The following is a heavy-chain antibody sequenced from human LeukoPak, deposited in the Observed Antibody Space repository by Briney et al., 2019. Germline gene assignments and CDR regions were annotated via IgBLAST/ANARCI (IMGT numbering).Heavy chain of an antibody. CDR1: GFTFSSYA. D-gene: IGHD3-10*01. CDR2: ISSTGSTI. V-gene: IGHV3-48*03. Sequence: PGGSLRLSCAASGFTFSSYAMNWVRQAPGKGLEWVSHISSTGSTIYYADSVRGRFTISRDNTKNSLYLQMISLRAEDTAMYYRARETLSNTYCGSGKRMSSYNGMDVWGQGTTVTVSS. J-gene: IGHJ6*02. CDR3: ARETLSNTYCGSGKRMSSYNGMDV.